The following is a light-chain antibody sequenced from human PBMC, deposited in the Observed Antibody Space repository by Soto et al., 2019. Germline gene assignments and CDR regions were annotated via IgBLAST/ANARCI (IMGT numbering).Light chain of an antibody. J-gene: IGKJ1*01. CDR3: YQYDSYSGT. CDR2: GAS. V-gene: IGKV3-20*01. Sequence: EIVLTQSPGTLSLSPGERADLSCRASQSVSGSYVAWYQQKPGQAPRLLIYGASNRATGIPDRFSGSGSGTDFTLTITSLQPDDFATYYCYQYDSYSGTFGQGTKVDIK. CDR1: QSVSGSY.